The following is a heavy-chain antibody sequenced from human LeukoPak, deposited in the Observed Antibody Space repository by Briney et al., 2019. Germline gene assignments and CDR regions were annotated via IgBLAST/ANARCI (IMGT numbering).Heavy chain of an antibody. CDR2: ISGSGGST. CDR3: AKRPSGTGYSAFDY. V-gene: IGHV3-23*01. J-gene: IGHJ4*02. Sequence: GGSLRLSCAASGFTFSSYAMSWVRQAPGNGLEWVSAISGSGGSTYYADSVKGRSTISRDNSKNTLYLQMNSLRAEDTAVYYCAKRPSGTGYSAFDYWGQGTLVTVSS. CDR1: GFTFSSYA. D-gene: IGHD3/OR15-3a*01.